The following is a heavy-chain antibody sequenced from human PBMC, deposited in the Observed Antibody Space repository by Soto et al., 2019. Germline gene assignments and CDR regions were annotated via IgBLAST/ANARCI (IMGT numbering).Heavy chain of an antibody. D-gene: IGHD3-3*01. CDR3: AKRYDFWSGHLDY. V-gene: IGHV3-23*01. CDR2: SSGSGGTT. Sequence: RGALLLSCAAAVFSFSIYAMSWVRQAPGKGLEWVSSSSGSGGTTYYADSVKGRFTISRDNSKNTLYLQMNSLRAEDTAVYYCAKRYDFWSGHLDYWGQGTLVTVSS. J-gene: IGHJ4*02. CDR1: VFSFSIYA.